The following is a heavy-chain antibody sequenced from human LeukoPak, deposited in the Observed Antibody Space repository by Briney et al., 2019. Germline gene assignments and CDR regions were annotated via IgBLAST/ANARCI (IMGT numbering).Heavy chain of an antibody. CDR1: GYTFTSYG. Sequence: GASVKVSCKASGYTFTSYGISWVRQAPGQGLEWMGWISAYNGNTNYAQKLQGRVTMTTDTSTSTAYMELSRLRSDDTAVYYCARGPYYYGSGRTDAFDNWGQGTRVTVSS. V-gene: IGHV1-18*01. J-gene: IGHJ3*02. CDR2: ISAYNGNT. D-gene: IGHD3-10*01. CDR3: ARGPYYYGSGRTDAFDN.